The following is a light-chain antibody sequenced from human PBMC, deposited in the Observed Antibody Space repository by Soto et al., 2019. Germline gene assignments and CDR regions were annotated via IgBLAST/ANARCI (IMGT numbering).Light chain of an antibody. CDR3: CSYATGGTYV. J-gene: IGLJ1*01. V-gene: IGLV2-23*02. Sequence: QSALTQPASVSGSPGQSITISCTGTNSDVGRFNLVSWYQHHPDKAPKLMIFGVTKRPSGVSNRFPGSKSGNTASLTISGLQAEDEADYYCCSYATGGTYVFGTGTKLTVL. CDR2: GVT. CDR1: NSDVGRFNL.